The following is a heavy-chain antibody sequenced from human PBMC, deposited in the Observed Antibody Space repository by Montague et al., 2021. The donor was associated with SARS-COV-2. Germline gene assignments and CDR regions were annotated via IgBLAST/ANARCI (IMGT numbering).Heavy chain of an antibody. CDR3: ARDPNSSGGNMGSF. J-gene: IGHJ4*01. V-gene: IGHV3-7*01. CDR1: GFAFSSSW. Sequence: SLRLSCAASGFAFSSSWMSWVRQSPGKGLEWVAIMKYDGSEKYYVDSVKGRFTISRDNARRSVFLRINSLRAEDTAVYFCARDPNSSGGNMGSFWGRGTLVSVSS. CDR2: MKYDGSEK. D-gene: IGHD6-19*01.